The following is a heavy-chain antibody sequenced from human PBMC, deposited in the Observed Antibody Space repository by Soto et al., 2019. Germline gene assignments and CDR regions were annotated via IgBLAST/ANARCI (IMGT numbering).Heavy chain of an antibody. Sequence: GGPLRLSCPAFEFTFIIYAITWVRQPQAKGLERVSSISSTSSYTHYSDSVKGRFTISRDNANNSLFMQMNSLRAEDTATYYCARDLALAGNYWGQGVLVTVSS. V-gene: IGHV3-21*01. CDR1: EFTFIIYA. D-gene: IGHD6-19*01. CDR2: ISSTSSYT. J-gene: IGHJ4*02. CDR3: ARDLALAGNY.